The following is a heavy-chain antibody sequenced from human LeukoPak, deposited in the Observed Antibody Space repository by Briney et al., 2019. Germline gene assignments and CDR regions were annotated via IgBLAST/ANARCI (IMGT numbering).Heavy chain of an antibody. CDR1: GGSISPYY. CDR2: IYYSGST. D-gene: IGHD2-15*01. J-gene: IGHJ6*03. Sequence: SETLSLTCTVSGGSISPYYWSWIRQPPGKGLEWIGYIYYSGSTNYNPSLKSRVTISVDTSKNQFSLKLSSVTAADTAVYYCARGRYCSGGSCLGPYYYYYMDVWGKGTTVTISS. CDR3: ARGRYCSGGSCLGPYYYYYMDV. V-gene: IGHV4-59*01.